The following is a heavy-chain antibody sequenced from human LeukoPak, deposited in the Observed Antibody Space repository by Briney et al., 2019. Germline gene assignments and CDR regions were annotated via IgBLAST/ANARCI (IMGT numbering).Heavy chain of an antibody. J-gene: IGHJ4*02. D-gene: IGHD6-13*01. CDR3: ARDRYDSGSSWYGPLDY. CDR1: GFTFSSYG. Sequence: GGSLRLSCAASGFTFSSYGMHWVRQAPGKGLEWVAVIWYDGSNKYYADSVKGRFTISKDNSKNTLYLQMNSLRAEDTAVYYCARDRYDSGSSWYGPLDYWGQGTLATVSS. CDR2: IWYDGSNK. V-gene: IGHV3-33*01.